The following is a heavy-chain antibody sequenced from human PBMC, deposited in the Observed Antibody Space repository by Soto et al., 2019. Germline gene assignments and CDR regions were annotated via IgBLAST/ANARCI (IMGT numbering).Heavy chain of an antibody. CDR1: GGSLSNYG. CDR3: ARGDATKIVVTTYYGMDV. CDR2: IIPVFGTP. V-gene: IGHV1-69*12. Sequence: QVQLVQSGAEVTKPGSSVKVSCKASGGSLSNYGISWVRQAPGQGLEWMGAIIPVFGTPNYAQKFQDRVTSTADESTTTVYMEVRSLTSEDTAVYYCARGDATKIVVTTYYGMDVWGQGTTVTVSS. J-gene: IGHJ6*02. D-gene: IGHD4-17*01.